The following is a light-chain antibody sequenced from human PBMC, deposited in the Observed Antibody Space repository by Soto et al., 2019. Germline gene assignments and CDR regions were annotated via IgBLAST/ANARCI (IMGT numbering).Light chain of an antibody. J-gene: IGLJ2*01. V-gene: IGLV1-44*01. CDR1: SSNMGSNT. Sequence: QSVLTQPPSASGTPGQGVAISCSGSSSNMGSNTVNWYQHLPGTAPKLLIYNDNQRPSGVPDRFFGSKSGTSASLAITGLQSEDEGDDYCAAWDGSLNHILFGGGTKLTVL. CDR2: NDN. CDR3: AAWDGSLNHIL.